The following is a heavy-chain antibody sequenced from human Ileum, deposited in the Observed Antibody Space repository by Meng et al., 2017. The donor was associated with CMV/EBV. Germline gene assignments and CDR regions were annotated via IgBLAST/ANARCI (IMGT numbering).Heavy chain of an antibody. CDR2: IYYNGNT. V-gene: IGHV4-39*07. CDR3: ARDITGSHFDH. Sequence: PLQESGPGLVKPPQTLSLTCSVSCDSISSDNYHWSWIRQPPGKGLEWIGSIYYNGNTPYNPSLKSRVTISLDTSKNQFSLRLSSVTAADTAVYYCARDITGSHFDHWGQGVLVTVSS. J-gene: IGHJ4*02. CDR1: CDSISSDNYH. D-gene: IGHD1-20*01.